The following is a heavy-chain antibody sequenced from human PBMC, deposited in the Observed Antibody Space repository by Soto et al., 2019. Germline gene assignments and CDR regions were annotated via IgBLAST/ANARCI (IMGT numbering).Heavy chain of an antibody. CDR3: ARDAAPYCGGDCYGGRFDY. Sequence: QVQLVESGGGVVQPGRSLRLSCAASGFTFSSYAMHWVRQAPGKGLEWVAVISYDGSNKYYADSVTGRFTISRDNSKNTLYLQMNSLRAEDTAVYYCARDAAPYCGGDCYGGRFDYWGQGTLVTVSS. V-gene: IGHV3-30-3*01. CDR1: GFTFSSYA. J-gene: IGHJ4*02. CDR2: ISYDGSNK. D-gene: IGHD2-21*02.